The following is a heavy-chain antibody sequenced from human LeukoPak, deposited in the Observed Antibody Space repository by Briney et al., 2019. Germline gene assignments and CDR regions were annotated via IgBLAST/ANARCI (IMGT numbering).Heavy chain of an antibody. D-gene: IGHD3-22*01. CDR1: GGSISSYY. J-gene: IGHJ5*02. CDR2: IYYGGGT. CDR3: ARERGRYYDSSGYYYSENWFDP. Sequence: PSETLSLTCTVSGGSISSYYWSWIRQPPGKGLEWIGYIYYGGGTNYNPSLKSRVTISVDTSKNQFSLKLSSVTAADTAVYYCARERGRYYDSSGYYYSENWFDPWGQGTLVTVSS. V-gene: IGHV4-59*01.